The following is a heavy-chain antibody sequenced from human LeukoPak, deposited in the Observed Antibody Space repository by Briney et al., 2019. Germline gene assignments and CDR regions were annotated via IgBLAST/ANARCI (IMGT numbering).Heavy chain of an antibody. J-gene: IGHJ4*02. D-gene: IGHD6-19*01. CDR1: GFTFDDYG. CDR3: AKDKASGWYSPFDY. CDR2: INWNGGST. Sequence: RSGGSLRLSCAASGFTFDDYGMSWVRQAPGKGLEWVSGINWNGGSTGYADSVKGRFTISRDNAKNSLYLQMNSLRAEDTAVYYCAKDKASGWYSPFDYWGQGTLVTVSS. V-gene: IGHV3-20*04.